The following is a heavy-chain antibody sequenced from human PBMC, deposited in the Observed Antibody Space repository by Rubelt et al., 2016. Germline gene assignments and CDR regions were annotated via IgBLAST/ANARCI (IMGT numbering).Heavy chain of an antibody. J-gene: IGHJ4*02. CDR2: INHSGST. CDR1: GGSFSGYY. CDR3: ARGKEGLGVTMMDY. V-gene: IGHV4-34*01. Sequence: QVQLQQWGAGLLKPSETLSLTCAVYGGSFSGYYWSWIRQPPGKGLEWIGEINHSGSTNYNPSLKSRVTISVDTSKNQFSRKLSSVTAAGTAVYYCARGKEGLGVTMMDYWGQGTLVTVSS. D-gene: IGHD3-22*01.